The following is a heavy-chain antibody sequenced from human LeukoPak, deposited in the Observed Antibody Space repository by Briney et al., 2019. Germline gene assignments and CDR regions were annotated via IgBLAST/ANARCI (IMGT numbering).Heavy chain of an antibody. D-gene: IGHD3-22*01. V-gene: IGHV3-23*01. Sequence: PGGSLRLSCAASGFTFSSYAMTWVRQAPGKGLEWVSSIDANGAGTFYADSVKGRFTISRDNSKNTLYLQMNSLRAEDTAVYYCAKDGSYYDSSGNYYYMDVWGKGTTVTVSS. J-gene: IGHJ6*03. CDR2: IDANGAGT. CDR1: GFTFSSYA. CDR3: AKDGSYYDSSGNYYYMDV.